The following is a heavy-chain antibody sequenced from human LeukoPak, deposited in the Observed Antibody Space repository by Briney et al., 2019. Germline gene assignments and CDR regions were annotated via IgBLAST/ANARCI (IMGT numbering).Heavy chain of an antibody. V-gene: IGHV3-30-3*01. Sequence: SGGSLRLSCGASGFIFCKYAMSWVRRAPGKGLQWVAVISYDGNTIHYADSVKGRFIISRDTSKNTLYLQMNSLRAEDTAVYYCARSGGLQKFDYWGQGTLVTVSS. D-gene: IGHD4-11*01. CDR2: ISYDGNTI. J-gene: IGHJ4*02. CDR3: ARSGGLQKFDY. CDR1: GFIFCKYA.